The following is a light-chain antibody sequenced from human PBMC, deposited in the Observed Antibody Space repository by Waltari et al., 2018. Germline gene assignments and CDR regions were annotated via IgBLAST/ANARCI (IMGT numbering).Light chain of an antibody. Sequence: EIVLTQSPATLSLSPGARATPSCRASQSVSSYLAWYQQKPGQAPRLLIYDASNRATGTPARFSGSGSGTDFTLTISSLEPEDFAVYYCQQRSNWPPTFGGGTKVEIK. CDR2: DAS. CDR1: QSVSSY. CDR3: QQRSNWPPT. J-gene: IGKJ4*01. V-gene: IGKV3-11*01.